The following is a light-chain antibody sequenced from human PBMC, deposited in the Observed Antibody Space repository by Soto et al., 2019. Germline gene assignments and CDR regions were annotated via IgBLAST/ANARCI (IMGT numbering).Light chain of an antibody. V-gene: IGLV2-11*01. Sequence: QSALTQPRSVSGSPGQSVTISCTGTSSDVGAYNYVSWFQQHPGKAPKLMMSDVSKRPSGVPDRFSGSNSGTTASLTISGLQSEDEADYYCCSYAGSYTLLFGGWTKLSVL. J-gene: IGLJ2*01. CDR2: DVS. CDR3: CSYAGSYTLL. CDR1: SSDVGAYNY.